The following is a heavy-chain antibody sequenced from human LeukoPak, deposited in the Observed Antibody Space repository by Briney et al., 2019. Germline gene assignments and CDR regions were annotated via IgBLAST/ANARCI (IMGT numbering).Heavy chain of an antibody. V-gene: IGHV4-61*02. D-gene: IGHD1-26*01. CDR1: GGSISSGSYY. Sequence: SETLSLTCTVSGGSISSGSYYWSWIRQPAGKGLEWIGRIYTSGSTNYNPSLKSRVTISVDTSKNQFSLKLSSVTAADTAVYYCARDKEVGATTGFGYYYYYMDVWGKGTTVTISS. CDR2: IYTSGST. CDR3: ARDKEVGATTGFGYYYYYMDV. J-gene: IGHJ6*03.